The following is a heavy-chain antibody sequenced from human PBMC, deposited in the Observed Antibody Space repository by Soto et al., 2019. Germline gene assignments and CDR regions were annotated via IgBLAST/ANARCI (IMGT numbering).Heavy chain of an antibody. CDR1: GFTFSDYY. CDR3: ARDGVAPGLYFDH. Sequence: GGSLRLSCAASGFTFSDYYMSWIRQAPGKGLEWVSYISSNGSTIYYADSVKGRFTISRDNAKNSVYLQMASLRAEDTAVYYCARDGVAPGLYFDHWGQGTPVTVSS. D-gene: IGHD6-13*01. CDR2: ISSNGSTI. J-gene: IGHJ4*02. V-gene: IGHV3-11*01.